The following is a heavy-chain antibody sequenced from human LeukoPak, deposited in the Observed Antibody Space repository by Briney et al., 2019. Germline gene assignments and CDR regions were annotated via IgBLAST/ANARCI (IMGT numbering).Heavy chain of an antibody. D-gene: IGHD3-10*01. CDR1: GGSISSSSYY. Sequence: PSETLSLTCTVSGGSISSSSYYWGWIRQPPGKGLEWIGSIYYSGSTYYNPSLKSRVTISVDTSKNQFSLKLSSVTAADTAVYYCARRITMVRGVIDYWGQGTLVTVSS. CDR2: IYYSGST. V-gene: IGHV4-39*01. CDR3: ARRITMVRGVIDY. J-gene: IGHJ4*02.